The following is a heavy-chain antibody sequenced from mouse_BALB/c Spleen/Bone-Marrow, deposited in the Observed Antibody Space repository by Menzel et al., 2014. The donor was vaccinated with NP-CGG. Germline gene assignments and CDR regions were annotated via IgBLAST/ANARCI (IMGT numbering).Heavy chain of an antibody. V-gene: IGHV1S126*01. CDR3: ASPSDGNPFAY. D-gene: IGHD2-1*01. J-gene: IGHJ3*01. CDR1: GYSFTSYW. CDR2: IDPSDSET. Sequence: VQRVESGPQLVRPGASVKISCKASGYSFTSYWMHWVKQRPGQGLEWIGMIDPSDSETRLNQKFKDKATLTVGKSSSTAYMQLSSPTSEDSAVYYCASPSDGNPFAYWGQGTLVTVSA.